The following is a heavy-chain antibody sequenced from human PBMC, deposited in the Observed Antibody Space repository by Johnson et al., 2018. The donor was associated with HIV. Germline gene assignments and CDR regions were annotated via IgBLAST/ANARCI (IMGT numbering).Heavy chain of an antibody. D-gene: IGHD5-24*01. Sequence: VQLVESGGGLVQPGGSLRLSCAASGFTFSSYWMSWVRQAPGKGLEWVANIKQDGSEKYYVDSVKGRFTISRDNAKNSLYLQMNSLRAEDTAVYYCARDHEMATIGDAFDIWDQGTMVTVSS. J-gene: IGHJ3*02. V-gene: IGHV3-7*01. CDR1: GFTFSSYW. CDR2: IKQDGSEK. CDR3: ARDHEMATIGDAFDI.